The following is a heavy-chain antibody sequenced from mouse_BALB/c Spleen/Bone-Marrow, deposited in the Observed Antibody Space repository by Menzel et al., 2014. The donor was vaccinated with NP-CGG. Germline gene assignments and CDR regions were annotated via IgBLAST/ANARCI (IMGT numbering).Heavy chain of an antibody. Sequence: VQLKHSGPELVKPGASVKISCKASGHSFTGYFMNWVMQSHGKSLEWNGRISPYNGDTFYNQKFKGKATLTVDKSSSTAHMELRSLASEDSAVYYCAREGGYYYGSSPYFDVWGAGTTVTVSS. V-gene: IGHV1-20*02. J-gene: IGHJ1*01. CDR1: GHSFTGYF. CDR2: ISPYNGDT. CDR3: AREGGYYYGSSPYFDV. D-gene: IGHD1-1*01.